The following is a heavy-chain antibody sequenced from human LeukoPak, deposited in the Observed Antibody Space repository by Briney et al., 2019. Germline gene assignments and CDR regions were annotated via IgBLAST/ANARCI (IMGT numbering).Heavy chain of an antibody. CDR3: ANLFFARTYGMDV. CDR2: FSRSGPDT. D-gene: IGHD3-10*02. CDR1: GFTFGSSA. V-gene: IGHV3-23*01. J-gene: IGHJ6*02. Sequence: GGSLRLSCAASGFTFGSSAMSWVRQAPGKGPEWVSTFSRSGPDTYYADSVKGRFTIFRDNSKNTLYLQMNSLRAEDTAVYYCANLFFARTYGMDVWGQGTTVTVSS.